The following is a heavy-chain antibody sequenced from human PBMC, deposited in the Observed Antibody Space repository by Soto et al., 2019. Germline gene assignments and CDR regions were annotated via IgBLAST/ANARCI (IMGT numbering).Heavy chain of an antibody. J-gene: IGHJ6*02. CDR2: IDPSDSYT. V-gene: IGHV5-10-1*01. D-gene: IGHD4-4*01. CDR1: GYSFTSYW. Sequence: GESLKISCKGSGYSFTSYWISWVRQMPGKGLEWRGRIDPSDSYTNYSPSFQGHVTISADKSISTAYLQWSSLKASDTAMYYCARDYSNSTSPPYYYYGMDVWGQGTTVTVSS. CDR3: ARDYSNSTSPPYYYYGMDV.